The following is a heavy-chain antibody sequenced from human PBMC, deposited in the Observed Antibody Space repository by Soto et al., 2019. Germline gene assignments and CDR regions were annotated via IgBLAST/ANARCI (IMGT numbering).Heavy chain of an antibody. D-gene: IGHD1-26*01. CDR3: AKGDGFILAV. Sequence: EVQVLATGGGLIQPGGSPRLSCAASGFTVNSNYMSWVRQAPGEGLQWVSITNTGGTTYYADSVKGRFTVSRDNSKNTRYLQMNSLRAEDTAVYYCAKGDGFILAVWGQGTTVSVSS. CDR1: GFTVNSNY. J-gene: IGHJ6*02. CDR2: TNTGGTT. V-gene: IGHV3-53*02.